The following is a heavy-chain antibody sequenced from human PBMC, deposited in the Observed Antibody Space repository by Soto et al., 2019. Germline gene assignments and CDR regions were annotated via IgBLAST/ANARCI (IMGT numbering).Heavy chain of an antibody. CDR3: AIRLGYCSGGACSN. CDR1: GFTFSSYA. D-gene: IGHD2-15*01. J-gene: IGHJ4*02. V-gene: IGHV3-23*01. Sequence: GGSLRLSCAASGFTFSSYAMSWVRQAPGKGLEWVSGLSGSGGITYYADSVKGRFTVSRDNSKNTLYLQMNSLRAEDTAVYYCAIRLGYCSGGACSNWGQGTLVTVSS. CDR2: LSGSGGIT.